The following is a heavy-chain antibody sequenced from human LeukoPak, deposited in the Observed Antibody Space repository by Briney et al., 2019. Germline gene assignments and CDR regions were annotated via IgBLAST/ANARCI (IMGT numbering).Heavy chain of an antibody. CDR2: ISSRSSYI. V-gene: IGHV3-21*01. D-gene: IGHD2-2*02. Sequence: GSLRLSCAASGFTFSSYSMNWVRQAPGKGLEWVSSISSRSSYIYYADSVKGRFTISRDNAKNSLYLQMNSLRAEDTAVFYCARDRCSGTNCYIPAYYMDVWGKGTTVTVSS. CDR3: ARDRCSGTNCYIPAYYMDV. CDR1: GFTFSSYS. J-gene: IGHJ6*03.